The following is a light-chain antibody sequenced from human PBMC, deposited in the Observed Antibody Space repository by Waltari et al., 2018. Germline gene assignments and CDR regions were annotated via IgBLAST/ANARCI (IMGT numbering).Light chain of an antibody. CDR2: DAS. V-gene: IGLV2-14*03. CDR3: SSYTTSRTWV. Sequence: QSALTQPASVSGSPGQSITISCLGSSRDVGAYKYVSWFQQHPGKAPKLIIYDASTRPSGTSDRLSGSKSGNTASLTISGLQAEDEADYYCSSYTTSRTWVFGGGTKLTVL. CDR1: SRDVGAYKY. J-gene: IGLJ3*02.